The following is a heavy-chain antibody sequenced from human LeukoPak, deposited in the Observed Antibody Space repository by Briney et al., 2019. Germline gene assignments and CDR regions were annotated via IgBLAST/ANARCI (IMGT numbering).Heavy chain of an antibody. V-gene: IGHV3-23*01. CDR3: ARDSYQDYYGRFDP. Sequence: GGSLRLSRAVSGFTSGIYAVSWVRQAPGKGLEWVSAFSGGGDSYYADSVRGRFTISRDNSENTLYLQMNGLTAEDTAMYYCARDSYQDYYGRFDPWGQGTLVIVSS. CDR1: GFTSGIYA. CDR2: FSGGGDS. J-gene: IGHJ5*02. D-gene: IGHD3-10*01.